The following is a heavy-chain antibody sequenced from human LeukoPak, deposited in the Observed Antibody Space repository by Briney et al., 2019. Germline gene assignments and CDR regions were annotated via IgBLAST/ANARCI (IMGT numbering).Heavy chain of an antibody. V-gene: IGHV4-59*12. CDR3: ARSLVVGVDAFDI. CDR1: GDSISSSY. D-gene: IGHD2-2*01. Sequence: SETLSLTCTVSGDSISSSYWIWIRQPPGKGLEWIGYIYYSGSTNYNPSLKSRVTISVDTSKNQFFLNLRSVTAADTAVYYCARSLVVGVDAFDIWGQGTMVTVSS. J-gene: IGHJ3*02. CDR2: IYYSGST.